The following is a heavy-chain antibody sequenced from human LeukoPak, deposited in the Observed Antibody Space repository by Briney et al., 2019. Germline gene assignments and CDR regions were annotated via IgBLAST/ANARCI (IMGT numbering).Heavy chain of an antibody. D-gene: IGHD3-10*01. J-gene: IGHJ6*04. CDR2: INHSGST. CDR1: GGSFSNYY. Sequence: SETLSLTCAVYGGSFSNYYWSWIRQPPGKGLEWIGEINHSGSTNYNPSLKSRITISVDTSKNQFSLKLSSVTAADTAVYYCASNYGSGTDAWGKGITVIVSS. CDR3: ASNYGSGTDA. V-gene: IGHV4-34*01.